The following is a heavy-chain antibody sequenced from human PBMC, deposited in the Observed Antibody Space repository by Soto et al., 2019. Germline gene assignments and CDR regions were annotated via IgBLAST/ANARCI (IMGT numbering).Heavy chain of an antibody. J-gene: IGHJ3*02. V-gene: IGHV4-39*01. Sequence: SETLSLTCTVSSDSVSGSSYTWGWIRQPPGKGPEWIGSIYSSRSTNYKPSINRRVTESVDTSKNQFSLKVTSVTAADTAVYYCARHGITGSYYDAFDIWGQGTMVT. CDR2: IYSSRST. CDR3: ARHGITGSYYDAFDI. CDR1: SDSVSGSSYT. D-gene: IGHD1-26*01.